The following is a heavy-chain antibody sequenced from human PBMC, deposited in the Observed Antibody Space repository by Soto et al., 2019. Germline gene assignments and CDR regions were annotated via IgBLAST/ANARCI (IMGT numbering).Heavy chain of an antibody. Sequence: SQTLSLTCAISGDSVSSNSAAWNWIRQSPSRGLEWLGRTYYRSKWYNDYAVSVKSRITINPDTSKNQFSLQLNSVTPEDTAVYYCARAHIVVVPAATGAYYYYYYMDVWGKGTTVTVS. J-gene: IGHJ6*03. D-gene: IGHD2-2*01. CDR2: TYYRSKWYN. CDR3: ARAHIVVVPAATGAYYYYYYMDV. V-gene: IGHV6-1*01. CDR1: GDSVSSNSAA.